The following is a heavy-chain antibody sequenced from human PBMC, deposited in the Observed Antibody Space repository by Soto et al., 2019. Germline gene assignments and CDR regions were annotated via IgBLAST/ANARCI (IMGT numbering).Heavy chain of an antibody. CDR2: ISSSSSYI. V-gene: IGHV3-21*01. J-gene: IGHJ6*03. CDR3: ARDAPYYGSGSYYPEYYYYYYYMDV. CDR1: GFTFSSYS. Sequence: EVQLVESGGGLVKPGGSLRLSCAASGFTFSSYSMNWVRQAPGKGLEWVSSISSSSSYIYYADSVKGRFTISRDNAKNSLYLQMNSLRAEDTAVYYCARDAPYYGSGSYYPEYYYYYYYMDVWGKGTTVTVSS. D-gene: IGHD3-10*01.